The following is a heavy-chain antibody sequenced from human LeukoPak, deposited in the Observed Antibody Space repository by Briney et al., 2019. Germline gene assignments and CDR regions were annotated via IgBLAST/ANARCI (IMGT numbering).Heavy chain of an antibody. J-gene: IGHJ4*02. V-gene: IGHV1-2*02. CDR3: ARGHIVVVMYDY. Sequence: MVWINPNSGPTHYAQKFHRRLTMTRDTSITTASMELSRLRSDDTAVYYCARGHIVVVMYDYWGQGTLVTVSS. CDR2: INPNSGPT. D-gene: IGHD2-21*01.